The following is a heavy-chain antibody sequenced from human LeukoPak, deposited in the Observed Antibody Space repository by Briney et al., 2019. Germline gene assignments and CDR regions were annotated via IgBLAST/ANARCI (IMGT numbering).Heavy chain of an antibody. J-gene: IGHJ4*02. D-gene: IGHD6-13*01. CDR1: GFIFSTYA. CDR3: ARVIRAAPGKGYFDY. Sequence: GGSLRLSCAASGFIFSTYALSWVRQAPGKGLEWASSISGSGGSTYHADSVKGRFTISRDSSKNTLYLQMNSLRAEDTAIYYCARVIRAAPGKGYFDYWGQGTLVTVSS. CDR2: ISGSGGST. V-gene: IGHV3-23*01.